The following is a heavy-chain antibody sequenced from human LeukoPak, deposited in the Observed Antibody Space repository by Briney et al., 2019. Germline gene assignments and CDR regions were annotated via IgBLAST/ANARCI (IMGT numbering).Heavy chain of an antibody. CDR3: ASADYGGNPVYFDY. CDR1: GGSISSYY. J-gene: IGHJ4*02. V-gene: IGHV4-59*12. D-gene: IGHD4-23*01. CDR2: IYYSGST. Sequence: SETLSLTCTVSGGSISSYYWSWIRQPPGKGLEWIGYIYYSGSTNYNPSLKSRVTISVDTSKNQFSLKLSSVTAADTAVYYCASADYGGNPVYFDYWGQGTLVTVSS.